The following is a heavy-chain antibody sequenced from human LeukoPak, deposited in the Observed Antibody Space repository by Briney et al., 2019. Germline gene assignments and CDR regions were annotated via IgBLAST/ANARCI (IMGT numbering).Heavy chain of an antibody. CDR1: GGSVISTTYY. Sequence: SETLSLTCTVSGGSVISTTYYWRWVRQPPGKGLEYIGSFYYTGTTYYNPSLKNRVTISVDASKNQVSLNLNSVTAADTAVYYCARHRTTVTTPFDYWGQGTLVTVSS. D-gene: IGHD4-17*01. V-gene: IGHV4-39*01. CDR2: FYYTGTT. J-gene: IGHJ4*02. CDR3: ARHRTTVTTPFDY.